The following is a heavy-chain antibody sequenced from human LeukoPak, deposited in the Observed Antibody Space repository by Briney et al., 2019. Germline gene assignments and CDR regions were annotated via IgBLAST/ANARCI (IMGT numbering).Heavy chain of an antibody. V-gene: IGHV3-23*01. D-gene: IGHD2-2*01. CDR1: GFTFSSYA. J-gene: IGHJ4*02. CDR2: IRGSGGST. CDR3: AKDAPVNIVVVPAANS. Sequence: PGGSLRLSCAASGFTFSSYAMSWVRQAPGKGLEWVSAIRGSGGSTYYADSVKGRFTISRDNSKNTLYLQMNSLRAEDPAVYYCAKDAPVNIVVVPAANSWGQGTLVTVSS.